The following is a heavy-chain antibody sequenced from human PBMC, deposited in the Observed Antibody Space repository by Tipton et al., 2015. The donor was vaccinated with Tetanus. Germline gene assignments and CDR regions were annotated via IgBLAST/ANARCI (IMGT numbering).Heavy chain of an antibody. J-gene: IGHJ6*03. CDR2: IYFSGST. D-gene: IGHD6-13*01. CDR1: GDSITSSHYY. CDR3: ARSEQQLVRGYYYYYYMDV. Sequence: LRLSCTVSGDSITSSHYYWGWVRQPPGKGLQWLGSIYFSGSTYHSPSLKSRVTMSVDTSKNQFSLKLSSVTAADTAVYYCARSEQQLVRGYYYYYYMDVWGKGTTVTVSS. V-gene: IGHV4-39*07.